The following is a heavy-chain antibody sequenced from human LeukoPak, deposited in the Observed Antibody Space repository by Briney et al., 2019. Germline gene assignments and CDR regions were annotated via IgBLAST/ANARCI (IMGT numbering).Heavy chain of an antibody. CDR2: VDPEDGET. CDR1: GYTFTDYY. J-gene: IGHJ1*01. Sequence: GATVKISCKVSGYTFTDYYMHWVQQVPGKGPEWMGLVDPEDGETIYTEKFQGRVTITADTSIDTAYMELSSLRSEDTAVYYCATVLAVAGAGYFHHWGQGTLVTVSS. D-gene: IGHD6-19*01. V-gene: IGHV1-69-2*01. CDR3: ATVLAVAGAGYFHH.